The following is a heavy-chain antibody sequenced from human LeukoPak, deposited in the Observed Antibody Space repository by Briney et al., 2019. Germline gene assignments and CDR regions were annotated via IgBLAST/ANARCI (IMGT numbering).Heavy chain of an antibody. Sequence: PGRSLRLSCAASGFTFSSYGMHWVRQAPGKGLEWVAVIWYDGSNKYYADSVKGRFTISRDNSKNTLYLQMNSLRAEDTAVYHCARDSTTMVRGVIDYWGQGTLVTVSS. CDR3: ARDSTTMVRGVIDY. V-gene: IGHV3-33*01. CDR1: GFTFSSYG. J-gene: IGHJ4*02. CDR2: IWYDGSNK. D-gene: IGHD3-10*01.